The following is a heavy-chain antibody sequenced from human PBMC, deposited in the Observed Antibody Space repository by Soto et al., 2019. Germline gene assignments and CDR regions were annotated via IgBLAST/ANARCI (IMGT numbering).Heavy chain of an antibody. J-gene: IGHJ5*02. Sequence: GASVKVSCKASGYTLTSYYMHWVRQAPGQGLEWMGIINPSGGSTSYAQKFQGRVHMTRDTSTSTVYMELSSLRSEDRAVYYCARDRVVRGRYWFDPWSQGTLVTVSS. CDR1: GYTLTSYY. CDR2: INPSGGST. CDR3: ARDRVVRGRYWFDP. V-gene: IGHV1-46*01. D-gene: IGHD3-10*01.